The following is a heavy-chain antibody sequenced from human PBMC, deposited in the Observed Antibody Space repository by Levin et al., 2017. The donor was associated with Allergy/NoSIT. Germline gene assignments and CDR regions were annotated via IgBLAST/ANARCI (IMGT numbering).Heavy chain of an antibody. Sequence: GESLKISCKASGYTFTSYAMHWVRQAPGQRLEWMGWINAGNGNTKYSQKFQGRVTITRDTSASTAYMELSSLRSEDTAVYYCARVSSSWYDYWGQGTLVTVSS. CDR2: INAGNGNT. D-gene: IGHD6-13*01. J-gene: IGHJ4*02. V-gene: IGHV1-3*01. CDR3: ARVSSSWYDY. CDR1: GYTFTSYA.